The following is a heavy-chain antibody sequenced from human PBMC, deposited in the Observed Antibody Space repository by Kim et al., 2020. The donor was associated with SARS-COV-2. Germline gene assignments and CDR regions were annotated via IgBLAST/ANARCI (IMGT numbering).Heavy chain of an antibody. CDR1: GGSISSGGYY. V-gene: IGHV4-31*03. CDR2: IYYSGST. J-gene: IGHJ3*02. D-gene: IGHD4-17*01. Sequence: SETLSLTCTVSGGSISSGGYYWSWIRQHPGKGLEWIGYIYYSGSTYYNPSLKSRVTISVDTSKNQFSLKLSSVTAADTPVYYCARDGFTVSDDYGDFTHMGGAFDIWGQGTMVTVSS. CDR3: ARDGFTVSDDYGDFTHMGGAFDI.